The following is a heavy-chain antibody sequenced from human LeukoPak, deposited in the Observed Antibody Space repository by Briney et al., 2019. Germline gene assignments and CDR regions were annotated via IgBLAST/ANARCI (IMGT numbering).Heavy chain of an antibody. J-gene: IGHJ4*02. CDR2: ISGSGGST. V-gene: IGHV3-23*01. CDR3: AKGGFYYDSTIVY. CDR1: GFTFSSYA. Sequence: PGRPLRLSCAASGFTFSSYAMSWVRQAPGKGLEWVSAISGSGGSTYYADSVKGRFTISRDNSKNTLYLQMNSLRAEDTAVYYCAKGGFYYDSTIVYWGQGTLVTVSS. D-gene: IGHD3-22*01.